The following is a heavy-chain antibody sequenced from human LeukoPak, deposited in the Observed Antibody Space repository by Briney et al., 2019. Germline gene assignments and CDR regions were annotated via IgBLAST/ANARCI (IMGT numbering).Heavy chain of an antibody. CDR1: GGTFSSYA. Sequence: ASLKVSCKASGGTFSSYAISWVRQAPGQGLEWMGGIIPIFGTANYAQKFQGRVTITADESTSTAYMELSSLRSEDTAVYYCASILHYYDSSGYYADYWGQGTLVTVSS. V-gene: IGHV1-69*01. CDR3: ASILHYYDSSGYYADY. J-gene: IGHJ4*02. D-gene: IGHD3-22*01. CDR2: IIPIFGTA.